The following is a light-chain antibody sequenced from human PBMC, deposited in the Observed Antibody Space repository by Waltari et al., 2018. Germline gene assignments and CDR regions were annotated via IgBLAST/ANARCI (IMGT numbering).Light chain of an antibody. CDR2: KVS. CDR3: MQATHWPVR. Sequence: DVGLTQSPLSLPVTLGQPASISCRSSQSLVYTDGISYLNWFHQRPGQAPRRLIYKVSNRDCGVTDRFSGRGSGTDFTRRISSVEAEDVGVYFCMQATHWPVRFGQGTRLE. J-gene: IGKJ5*01. V-gene: IGKV2-30*01. CDR1: QSLVYTDGISY.